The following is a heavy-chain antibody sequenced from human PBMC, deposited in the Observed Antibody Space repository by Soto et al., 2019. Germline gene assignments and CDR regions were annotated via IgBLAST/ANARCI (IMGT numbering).Heavy chain of an antibody. CDR2: IYYRGSA. J-gene: IGHJ4*02. CDR3: VRANYFDF. Sequence: QVQLQESGPGLVKPSETLSLTCTVSGGSINPYYWSWIRQTPGKGLEWIGSIYYRGSANNNPSLKSRLTISVDTSKNQFSLKLNSVTAADTAIYYCVRANYFDFWGQGTLVTVSS. CDR1: GGSINPYY. V-gene: IGHV4-59*01.